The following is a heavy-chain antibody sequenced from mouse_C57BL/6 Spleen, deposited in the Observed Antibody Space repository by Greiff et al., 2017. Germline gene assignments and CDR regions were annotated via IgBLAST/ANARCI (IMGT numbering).Heavy chain of an antibody. J-gene: IGHJ4*01. V-gene: IGHV3-6*01. CDR1: GYSITSGYY. D-gene: IGHD3-2*02. CDR2: ISYDGSN. Sequence: ESGPGLMKPSQSLSLTCSVTGYSITSGYYWNWIRQFPGNKLEWMGYISYDGSNNYNPSLKNRISITRDTSKNQFFLKLNSVTTEDTATYYCARRGETAQATDAMDYWGQGTSVTVSS. CDR3: ARRGETAQATDAMDY.